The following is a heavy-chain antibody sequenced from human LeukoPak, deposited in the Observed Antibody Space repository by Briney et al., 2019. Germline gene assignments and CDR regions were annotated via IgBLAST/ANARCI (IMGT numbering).Heavy chain of an antibody. D-gene: IGHD2-2*01. V-gene: IGHV5-51*01. Sequence: GESLKISCKASGYSFTSYWIGWVRQMPGKGLEWMAIFYPANSDTRYSPSFQGQVTISADKSISTAYLQWSSLKASDTAMYYCARPACSSTSCYLYFQHWGQGTLVTVSS. CDR3: ARPACSSTSCYLYFQH. J-gene: IGHJ1*01. CDR2: FYPANSDT. CDR1: GYSFTSYW.